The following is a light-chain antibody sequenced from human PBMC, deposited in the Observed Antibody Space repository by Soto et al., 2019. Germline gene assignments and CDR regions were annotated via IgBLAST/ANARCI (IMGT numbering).Light chain of an antibody. CDR3: QQYYSSPNT. J-gene: IGKJ1*01. V-gene: IGKV1D-8*01. Sequence: VIWMHHSPSLLSASKGDRVTISCRASQDISIYLNWYQQKPGKAPELLICGASALLSGVPSRFSGSGSGTDFTLTISSLQSEDFATYYCQQYYSSPNTFGQGTRVEIK. CDR1: QDISIY. CDR2: GAS.